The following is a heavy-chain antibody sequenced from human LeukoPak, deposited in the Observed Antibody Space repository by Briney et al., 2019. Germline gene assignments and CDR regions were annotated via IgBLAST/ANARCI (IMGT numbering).Heavy chain of an antibody. Sequence: ASVKVSCKASGYTFTGYYMHWVRQAPRQGLEWMGWINPNSGGTNYAQKFQGRVTMTRDTSISTAYMELSRLRSDDTAVYYCARDRITMVRGVFPNWFDPWGQGTLVTVSS. D-gene: IGHD3-10*01. V-gene: IGHV1-2*02. CDR2: INPNSGGT. CDR1: GYTFTGYY. CDR3: ARDRITMVRGVFPNWFDP. J-gene: IGHJ5*02.